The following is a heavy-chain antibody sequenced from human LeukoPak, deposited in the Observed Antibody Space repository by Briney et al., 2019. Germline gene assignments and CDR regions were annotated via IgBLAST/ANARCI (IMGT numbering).Heavy chain of an antibody. D-gene: IGHD1-26*01. J-gene: IGHJ4*02. CDR1: GFTFSSYE. CDR2: IKQDGSEK. CDR3: ARDKIVGATALDY. V-gene: IGHV3-7*01. Sequence: GGSLRLSCAASGFTFSSYEMNWVRQAPGKGLEWVANIKQDGSEKYYVDSVKGRFTISRDNAKNSLYLEMNSLSAEDAGVYYCARDKIVGATALDYWGQGTLVTVSS.